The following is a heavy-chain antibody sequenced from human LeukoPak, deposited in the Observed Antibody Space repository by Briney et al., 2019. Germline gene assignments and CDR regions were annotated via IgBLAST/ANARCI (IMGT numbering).Heavy chain of an antibody. CDR2: INHSGST. D-gene: IGHD3-22*01. CDR1: GGSFSGYY. V-gene: IGHV4-34*01. J-gene: IGHJ3*02. Sequence: SETLSLTCAVYGGSFSGYYWSWIRQPPGKGLEWIGEINHSGSTNYNPSLKSRVTISVDTSKNQFSLKLSSVTAADTAVYYCARCYYDSSGYYYDAFDIWGQGTMVTVSS. CDR3: ARCYYDSSGYYYDAFDI.